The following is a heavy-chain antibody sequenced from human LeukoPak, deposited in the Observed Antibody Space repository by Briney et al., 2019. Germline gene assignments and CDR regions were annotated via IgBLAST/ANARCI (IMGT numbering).Heavy chain of an antibody. D-gene: IGHD3-9*01. V-gene: IGHV4-4*07. J-gene: IGHJ4*02. CDR2: IYTSRST. CDR3: ASGNLDEGYYFDN. CDR1: GGSITRFQ. Sequence: SETLSLTCTVSGGSITRFQWSWIRQPAGKGLEWIGRIYTSRSTNYNPSLKTRVTISIDRSKNQVSLELTSVTAAETAVYYCASGNLDEGYYFDNWGQGILVTVSS.